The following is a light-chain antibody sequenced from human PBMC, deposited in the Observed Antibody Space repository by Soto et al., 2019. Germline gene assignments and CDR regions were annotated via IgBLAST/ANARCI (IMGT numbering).Light chain of an antibody. CDR2: ASS. V-gene: IGLV2-14*01. J-gene: IGLJ1*01. Sequence: QSALTQPASVSGSPGQSITISCTGTSSDVGSYNYVSWNQQHPGKAPRLMIYASSNRPSGVSHRFSGSRSGNTASLTISGLQAEDEADYFCSSYTSGSTLYVFGSGTKVT. CDR3: SSYTSGSTLYV. CDR1: SSDVGSYNY.